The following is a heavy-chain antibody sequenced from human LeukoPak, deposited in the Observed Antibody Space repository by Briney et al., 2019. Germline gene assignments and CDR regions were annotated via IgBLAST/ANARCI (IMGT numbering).Heavy chain of an antibody. Sequence: SETLSLTCTVSGGSISSYYWSWIRQPAGKGLEWIGRIYTSGSTNYNPSLKSRVTMSVDTSKNQFSLKLSSVTAADTAVYYCARDSVPYDSSGYYRFDYWGQGTLVTVSS. V-gene: IGHV4-4*07. D-gene: IGHD3-22*01. CDR1: GGSISSYY. CDR3: ARDSVPYDSSGYYRFDY. CDR2: IYTSGST. J-gene: IGHJ4*02.